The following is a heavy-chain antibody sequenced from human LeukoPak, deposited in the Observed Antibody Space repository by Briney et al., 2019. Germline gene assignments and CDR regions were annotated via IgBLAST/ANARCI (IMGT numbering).Heavy chain of an antibody. CDR1: GFTFSMYA. CDR3: ARDGQNGSPYATDV. J-gene: IGHJ6*02. D-gene: IGHD3-10*01. V-gene: IGHV3-33*07. Sequence: GGSLRLSCAASGFTFSMYAMSWVRQAPGKGLEWVAGIWYDGSNEDYADSVKGRFTISRDNSKNTLYLQMNSLRVEDTAVYYCARDGQNGSPYATDVWGQGTTVTVSS. CDR2: IWYDGSNE.